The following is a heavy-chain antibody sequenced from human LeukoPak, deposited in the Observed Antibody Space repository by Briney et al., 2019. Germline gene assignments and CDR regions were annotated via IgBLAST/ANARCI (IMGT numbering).Heavy chain of an antibody. CDR3: ARVDSWSSIDS. D-gene: IGHD6-6*01. J-gene: IGHJ4*02. Sequence: SETLSLTSAVYGGSFSDYYWNWIRQPPGKGLEWIGEINHDGGASYNPSLKSRVTISVDTSKNQFSLKVDSVEAADTGVYYCARVDSWSSIDSWGQGTLVTVSS. V-gene: IGHV4-34*01. CDR2: INHDGGA. CDR1: GGSFSDYY.